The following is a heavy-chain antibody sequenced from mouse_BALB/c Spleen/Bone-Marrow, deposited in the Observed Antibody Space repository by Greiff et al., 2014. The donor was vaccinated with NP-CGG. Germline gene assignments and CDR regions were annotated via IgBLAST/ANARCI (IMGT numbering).Heavy chain of an antibody. V-gene: IGHV1-80*01. D-gene: IGHD2-1*01. J-gene: IGHJ2*01. Sequence: VQLQQSGAELVRPGSSVKISCKASGYAFSSYWMNWVKQRPGQGLEWIGQIYPGDGDTNYNGKLKGKATLTADKSSSTAYMQLSSLTSEDSAVYFCARQYGNYFGYWGQGTTLTISS. CDR3: ARQYGNYFGY. CDR1: GYAFSSYW. CDR2: IYPGDGDT.